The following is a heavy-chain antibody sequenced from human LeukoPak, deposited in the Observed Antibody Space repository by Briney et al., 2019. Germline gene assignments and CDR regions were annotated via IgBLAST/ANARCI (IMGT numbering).Heavy chain of an antibody. J-gene: IGHJ4*02. D-gene: IGHD2-8*01. CDR3: TAEKNGSPHY. CDR2: IYYTGST. CDR1: RGSVSSGTYY. Sequence: SETLSLTCTGSRGSVSSGTYYWSWVRRPPGKGLEWIASIYYTGSTYYNPSLKSRVNISLDMSKNEFFLTMTSVTAADTAVYFCTAEKNGSPHYWGQGTQVTVSS. V-gene: IGHV4-39*07.